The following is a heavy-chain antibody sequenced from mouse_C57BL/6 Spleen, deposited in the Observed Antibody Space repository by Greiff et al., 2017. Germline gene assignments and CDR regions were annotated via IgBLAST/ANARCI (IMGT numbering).Heavy chain of an antibody. J-gene: IGHJ4*01. CDR3: ARVYGNYVLGAMDY. Sequence: VQGVESGPGLVQPSQSLSITCTVSGFSLTSYGVHWVRQSPGKGLEWLGVIWSGGSTDYNAAFISRLSISKDNSKSQVFIKMNSLQADDTAIYYCARVYGNYVLGAMDYWGQGTSVTVSS. V-gene: IGHV2-2*01. D-gene: IGHD2-1*01. CDR1: GFSLTSYG. CDR2: IWSGGST.